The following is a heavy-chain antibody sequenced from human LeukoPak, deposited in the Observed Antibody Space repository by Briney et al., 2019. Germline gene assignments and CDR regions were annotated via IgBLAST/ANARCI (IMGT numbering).Heavy chain of an antibody. CDR3: TRELAGTTVED. D-gene: IGHD1-1*01. CDR1: GGSISSSSYY. CDR2: VYHSGTT. J-gene: IGHJ4*02. Sequence: SETLSLTCTVSGGSISSSSYYWGWIRQTPGKGLEWIGSVYHSGTTYHNPSLKSRVTMSVDTSKNQFSLTLTSLTAADTALYYCTRELAGTTVEDWGQGTLVTVSS. V-gene: IGHV4-39*07.